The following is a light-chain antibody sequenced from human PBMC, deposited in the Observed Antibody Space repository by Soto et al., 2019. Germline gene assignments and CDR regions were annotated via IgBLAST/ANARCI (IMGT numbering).Light chain of an antibody. CDR2: DAS. V-gene: IGKV3-11*01. CDR1: QSVSSSY. J-gene: IGKJ5*01. Sequence: EIVLTQSPGTLSLSPGERATLSCRASQSVSSSYLAWYRQKPGQAPRPLIYDASNRATGIPARFSGSGSGTDFTLTISSLEPEDFALYYCQQRSNWPPEVTFGQGTRLENK. CDR3: QQRSNWPPEVT.